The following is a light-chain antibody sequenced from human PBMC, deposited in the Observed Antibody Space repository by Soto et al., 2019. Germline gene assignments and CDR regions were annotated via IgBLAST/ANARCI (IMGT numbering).Light chain of an antibody. CDR2: GAS. V-gene: IGKV3-15*01. J-gene: IGKJ2*01. CDR3: QQYNNWPPYT. Sequence: EILMRQSPATLSVSPGERATLSCRASQSVSSNLAWYQQKPGQAPRLLIYGASTRATGVPARFSGSGSGTEFTLTISSLHSEDFAVYYCQQYNNWPPYTFGQGTKLVIK. CDR1: QSVSSN.